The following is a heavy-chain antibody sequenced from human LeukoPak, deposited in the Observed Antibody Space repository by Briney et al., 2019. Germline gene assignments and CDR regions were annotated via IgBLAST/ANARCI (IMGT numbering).Heavy chain of an antibody. CDR2: IYYSGST. CDR1: GGSISSGGYS. J-gene: IGHJ6*02. D-gene: IGHD4-11*01. V-gene: IGHV4-30-2*03. CDR3: ARERITVTSQGMDV. Sequence: PSQTLSLTCAVSGGSISSGGYSWSWIRQPPGKGLEWIGSIYYSGSTYYNPSLKSRVTISVDTSKSQFSLKLSSVTAADTAVYYCARERITVTSQGMDVWGQGTTVTVSS.